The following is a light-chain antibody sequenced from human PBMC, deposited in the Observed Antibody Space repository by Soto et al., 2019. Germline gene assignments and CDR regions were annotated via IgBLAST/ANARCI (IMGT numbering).Light chain of an antibody. CDR2: DVS. CDR1: SSDVGGYNY. CDR3: SSYTSSSLYV. J-gene: IGLJ1*01. Sequence: QSALTQPASVSGPPGQSITISCTGTSSDVGGYNYVSWYQQLPGKAPKLMIYDVSDRPSGVSNRFSGSKSGNTASLTISGLQAEDEADYYCSSYTSSSLYVFGTGTKVTVL. V-gene: IGLV2-14*01.